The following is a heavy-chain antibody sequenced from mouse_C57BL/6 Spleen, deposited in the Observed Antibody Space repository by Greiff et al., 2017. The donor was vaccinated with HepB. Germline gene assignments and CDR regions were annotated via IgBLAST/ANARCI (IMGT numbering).Heavy chain of an antibody. CDR3: AKIYYDYDRGFAY. D-gene: IGHD2-4*01. Sequence: EVQLQESGPELVKPGASVKMSCKASGYTFTDYNMPWVKQSHGKSLEWIGYINPNNGGTSYNQKFKGKATLTVNKSSSTAYMELRSLTSEDSAVYYCAKIYYDYDRGFAYWGQGTLVTVSA. J-gene: IGHJ3*01. CDR1: GYTFTDYN. CDR2: INPNNGGT. V-gene: IGHV1-22*01.